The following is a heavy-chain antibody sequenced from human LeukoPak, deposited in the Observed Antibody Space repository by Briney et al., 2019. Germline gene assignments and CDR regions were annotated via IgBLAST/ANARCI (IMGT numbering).Heavy chain of an antibody. Sequence: GGSLRLSCAASGFTFSNYGMSWVRRAPGKGLQWVSAISGSGTTTYYADSVRGRFTISRDNSQNTLYLQMNSLRAEDTAVYYCARVYLGITGNDYWGQGTLVTVSS. CDR3: ARVYLGITGNDY. V-gene: IGHV3-23*01. J-gene: IGHJ4*02. D-gene: IGHD1-20*01. CDR1: GFTFSNYG. CDR2: ISGSGTTT.